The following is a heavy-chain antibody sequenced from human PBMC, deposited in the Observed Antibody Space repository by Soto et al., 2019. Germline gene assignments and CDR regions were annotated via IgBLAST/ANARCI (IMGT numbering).Heavy chain of an antibody. CDR1: GYTFTSYD. D-gene: IGHD4-17*01. CDR2: MNPNSGNT. V-gene: IGHV1-8*01. CDR3: ARGIKYGAYSRWFDP. J-gene: IGHJ5*02. Sequence: ASVKGSCKASGYTFTSYDINWVRQATGQGLEYLGWMNPNSGNTAYVQKFQGRVTMTWDTSITTAYMELSSLRSEDTAVYFCARGIKYGAYSRWFDPWGQGTLVTVSS.